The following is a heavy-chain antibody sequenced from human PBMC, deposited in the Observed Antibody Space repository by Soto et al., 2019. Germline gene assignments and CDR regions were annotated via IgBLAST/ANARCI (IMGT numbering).Heavy chain of an antibody. V-gene: IGHV3-7*01. J-gene: IGHJ4*02. CDR1: GFTFSSYW. CDR3: ARDQPGPTHY. Sequence: GGSLRLSCGGSGFTFSSYWMSWVRQAPGKGLEWVAIIKEDGSEKYYVDSVKGRFTISRDNAKNSLYLQMNSLRAEDTAVYYCARDQPGPTHYWGQGTLVTVSS. CDR2: IKEDGSEK.